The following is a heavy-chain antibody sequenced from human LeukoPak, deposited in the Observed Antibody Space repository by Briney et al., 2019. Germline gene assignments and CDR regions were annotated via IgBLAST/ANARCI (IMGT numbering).Heavy chain of an antibody. D-gene: IGHD3-16*01. CDR1: GFIFSDHY. V-gene: IGHV3-11*01. Sequence: GGSLRLSCAASGFIFSDHYMSWLRLAPGKGLEWVSYISGSGSIIYYGDSVKGRFTISSDNAKNSLYLQMNSLRAEDTAVYYCARDDYDYVWGSWGQGTMVTVSS. CDR2: ISGSGSII. J-gene: IGHJ3*01. CDR3: ARDDYDYVWGS.